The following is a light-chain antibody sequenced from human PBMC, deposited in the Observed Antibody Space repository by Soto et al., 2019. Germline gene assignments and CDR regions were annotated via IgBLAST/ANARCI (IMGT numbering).Light chain of an antibody. CDR3: SSYTSSSSLYV. Sequence: QSVLTQPASVSGAPGQAITISCTGTSRDVGAYNYVSWYQQTPGKAPKLMIYDVSNRPSGVSNRFSGSKSGNTASLTISGLQAEDEADYYCSSYTSSSSLYVFGTGTKVTVL. CDR2: DVS. CDR1: SRDVGAYNY. V-gene: IGLV2-14*03. J-gene: IGLJ1*01.